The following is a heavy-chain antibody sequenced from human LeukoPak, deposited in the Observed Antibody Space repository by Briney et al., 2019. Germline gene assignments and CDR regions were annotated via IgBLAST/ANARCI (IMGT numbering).Heavy chain of an antibody. Sequence: SETLSLTCTVSGYSISSGYYWGWIRQPPGKGLEWIGSIYHSGSTYYNPSLKSRVTISVDTSKNQFSLKLSSVTAADTAVYYCARVFEMATIALWFDPWGQGTLVTVSS. CDR2: IYHSGST. CDR1: GYSISSGYY. J-gene: IGHJ5*02. D-gene: IGHD5-24*01. CDR3: ARVFEMATIALWFDP. V-gene: IGHV4-38-2*02.